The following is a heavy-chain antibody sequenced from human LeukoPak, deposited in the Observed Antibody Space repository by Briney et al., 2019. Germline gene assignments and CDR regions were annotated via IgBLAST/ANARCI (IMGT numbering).Heavy chain of an antibody. D-gene: IGHD3-22*01. CDR3: ARLSYDSSGYYSLLSAFDI. V-gene: IGHV4-59*01. CDR1: GGSISSYY. J-gene: IGHJ3*02. Sequence: SETLSLTCTVSGGSISSYYWSWIRQPPGKGLEWIGYIYYSGSTNYNPSLKSRVTISVDTSKNQFSLKLRSVTAADTAVYYCARLSYDSSGYYSLLSAFDIWGQGTMVTVSS. CDR2: IYYSGST.